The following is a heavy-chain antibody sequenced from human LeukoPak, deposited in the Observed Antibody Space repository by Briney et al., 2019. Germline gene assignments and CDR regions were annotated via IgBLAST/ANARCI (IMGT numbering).Heavy chain of an antibody. D-gene: IGHD4-23*01. J-gene: IGHJ4*02. V-gene: IGHV3-23*01. CDR2: IGESDGRT. CDR3: ARDGGYDYGGNLDY. CDR1: GFTVTTLA. Sequence: GSLRLSCAASGFTVTTLAMTWVRQAPGKGLEWVSVIGESDGRTYYADSVKGRFTISRDNAKNSLYLQMNSLTADDTAVYYCARDGGYDYGGNLDYWGQGTLVTVSS.